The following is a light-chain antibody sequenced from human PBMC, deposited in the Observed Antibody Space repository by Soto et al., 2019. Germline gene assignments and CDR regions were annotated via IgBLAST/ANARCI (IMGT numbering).Light chain of an antibody. J-gene: IGKJ5*01. V-gene: IGKV3-20*01. CDR2: SAS. Sequence: ENLLTQSPGTLSLFPGERATLSFRARQSVSSSYIAWHQQKPGQAPRLVIYSASSRATGVPDRFSGSGSGTDFTLTISSLQPEDFATYYCQQSYSTSITFGQGTRLEIK. CDR3: QQSYSTSIT. CDR1: QSVSSSY.